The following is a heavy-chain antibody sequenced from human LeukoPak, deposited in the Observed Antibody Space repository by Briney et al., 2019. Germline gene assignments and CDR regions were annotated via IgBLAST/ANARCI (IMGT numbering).Heavy chain of an antibody. D-gene: IGHD2-2*01. CDR1: GGSISSGGYS. CDR2: IYYSGST. Sequence: PSETLSLTCAVSGGSISSGGYSWSWIRQPPGEGLEWIGYIYYSGSTYYNPSLKSRVTISVDTSKNQFSLKLSSVTAADTAVYYCARVAGCSSTSCYVSRHGFDPWGQGTLVTVSS. J-gene: IGHJ5*02. CDR3: ARVAGCSSTSCYVSRHGFDP. V-gene: IGHV4-30-4*07.